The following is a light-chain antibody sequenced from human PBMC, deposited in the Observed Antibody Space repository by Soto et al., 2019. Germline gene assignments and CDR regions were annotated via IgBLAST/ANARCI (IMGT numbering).Light chain of an antibody. CDR1: QSITIS. V-gene: IGKV1-39*01. Sequence: DIQMTQSPSSLSASVGDRVTITCRASQSITISLNWYQQKPGKAPKLLIYTASNLHSGVPSRFSGSGSGTDFSLTISSLQPDDFATYYCQQADSTPRTFGPGTKVDIK. J-gene: IGKJ3*01. CDR2: TAS. CDR3: QQADSTPRT.